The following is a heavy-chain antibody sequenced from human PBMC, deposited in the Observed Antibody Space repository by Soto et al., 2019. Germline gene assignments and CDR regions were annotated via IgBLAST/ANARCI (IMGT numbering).Heavy chain of an antibody. CDR2: ISGSGGGT. J-gene: IGHJ4*02. CDR1: GFTFSSYG. D-gene: IGHD6-13*01. CDR3: AKEKDSSSWYGFGY. V-gene: IGHV3-23*01. Sequence: EVQLLESGGGLVQPGGSLRLSCAASGFTFSSYGMTWVRQAPGKGLEWVSAISGSGGGTWYADSVKGRSTISRDNSKNTLYLHMDSLRAEDTAVYYCAKEKDSSSWYGFGYGGQGTLVTVSS.